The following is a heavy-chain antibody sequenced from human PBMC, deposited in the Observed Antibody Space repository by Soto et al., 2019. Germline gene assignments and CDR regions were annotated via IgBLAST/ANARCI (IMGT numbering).Heavy chain of an antibody. CDR1: GFTFGDYA. D-gene: IGHD6-19*01. CDR3: TREGQWLVLFDY. J-gene: IGHJ4*02. Sequence: GGSLRLSCTASGFTFGDYAMSWFRQAPGKGLEWVGFIRSKAYGGTTEYAASVKGRFTTSRDDSKSIAYLQMNSLKTEDTAVYYCTREGQWLVLFDYWGQGTLVTVSS. V-gene: IGHV3-49*03. CDR2: IRSKAYGGTT.